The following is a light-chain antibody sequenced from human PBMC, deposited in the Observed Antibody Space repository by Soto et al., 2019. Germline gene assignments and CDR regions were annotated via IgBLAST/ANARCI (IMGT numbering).Light chain of an antibody. CDR2: AAS. CDR3: QQYNKWPWT. Sequence: DIQMTQSPSSVAASIGDRVTITCRASQGIRNWLAWYQQTPGKAPELLIFAASSMQSGVPATFSGSGSGTEFTLTINSLQSEDFAIYYCQQYNKWPWTFGQGTKVDI. CDR1: QGIRNW. V-gene: IGKV1D-16*01. J-gene: IGKJ1*01.